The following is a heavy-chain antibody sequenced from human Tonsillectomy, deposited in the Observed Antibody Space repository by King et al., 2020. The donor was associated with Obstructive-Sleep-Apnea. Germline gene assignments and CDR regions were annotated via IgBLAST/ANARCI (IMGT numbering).Heavy chain of an antibody. D-gene: IGHD6-13*01. CDR2: INPNDGGT. J-gene: IGHJ4*02. CDR1: GYTFTDYY. V-gene: IGHV1-2*02. Sequence: VQLVESGAEMKKPGASVRVSCTASGYTFTDYYMHWVRQAPGQGLEWMGWINPNDGGTDYAQKFQGRVTMTRDNSIGTAYMELSSLRSDDTAVYYCARDAAAGLHRRSHDFDYWGQGTLVTVSS. CDR3: ARDAAAGLHRRSHDFDY.